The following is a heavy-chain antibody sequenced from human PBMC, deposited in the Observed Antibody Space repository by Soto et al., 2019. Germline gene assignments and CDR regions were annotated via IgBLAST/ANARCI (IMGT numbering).Heavy chain of an antibody. CDR3: ARLRGDYFDN. V-gene: IGHV3-7*01. CDR1: GFTFSAYW. J-gene: IGHJ4*02. Sequence: EVQLVESGGGLVQPGGSLRLSCVASGFTFSAYWLTWVRQAPGKGLEWLANIKEDGSETHDLDGRFAISRDNAKNSLYLQMSSLRVEDTAVYYCARLRGDYFDNLGQGTLVTVSS. CDR2: IKEDGSET.